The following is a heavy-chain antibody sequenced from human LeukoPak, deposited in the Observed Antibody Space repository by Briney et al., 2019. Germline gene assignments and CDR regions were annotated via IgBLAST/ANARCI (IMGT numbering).Heavy chain of an antibody. J-gene: IGHJ4*02. D-gene: IGHD4-23*01. CDR2: IGYEGFHK. V-gene: IGHV3-30*02. CDR1: GFTFNHFG. CDR3: AKDLHGGYSSDY. Sequence: GGSLRLFCAASGFTFNHFGMHWVRQAPGKGLEWGSFIGYEGFHKYYADSVKGRFTISKDNSKATLYLQMNSLRPEDTAVYYCAKDLHGGYSSDYWGQGTLVTVFS.